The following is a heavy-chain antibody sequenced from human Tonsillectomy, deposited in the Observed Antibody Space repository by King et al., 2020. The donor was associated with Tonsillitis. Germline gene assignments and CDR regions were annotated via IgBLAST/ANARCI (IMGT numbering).Heavy chain of an antibody. V-gene: IGHV3-74*01. CDR2: VNSDESST. Sequence: VQLVESGGGLVQPGGSLRLSCAASGFTFSNYWMHWVRQAPGKGLVWVSRVNSDESSTDYADAVKGRFTISRDNAKNTLYLEMNSLRAEDTAVYYCSRPGGVYCSSTTCYDYFDYWGQGTLVTVSS. CDR1: GFTFSNYW. J-gene: IGHJ4*02. CDR3: SRPGGVYCSSTTCYDYFDY. D-gene: IGHD2-2*01.